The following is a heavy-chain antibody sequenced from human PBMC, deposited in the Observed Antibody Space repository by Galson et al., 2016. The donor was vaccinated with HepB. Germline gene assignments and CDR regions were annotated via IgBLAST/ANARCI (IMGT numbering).Heavy chain of an antibody. D-gene: IGHD1-26*01. J-gene: IGHJ5*02. CDR1: GYTFTSYG. V-gene: IGHV1-18*01. CDR2: ISAYNGNT. Sequence: SVKVSCKASGYTFTSYGISWVRQAPGQGLEWMGWISAYNGNTNYAQKLQGRVTMTTDTSTSTAYMELRSLRSDDTAVYYCARDLGGDYPTGNWFDPWGQGTLVTVSS. CDR3: ARDLGGDYPTGNWFDP.